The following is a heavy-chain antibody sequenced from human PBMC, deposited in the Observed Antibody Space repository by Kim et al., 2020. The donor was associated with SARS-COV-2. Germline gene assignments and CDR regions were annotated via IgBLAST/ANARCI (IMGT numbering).Heavy chain of an antibody. D-gene: IGHD6-13*01. CDR3: ASSRGGAFDI. V-gene: IGHV4-59*01. Sequence: STTYNPSLKSRVTISVDTAKNQFSLKLSSVTAADTAVYYCASSRGGAFDIWGQGTMVTVSS. CDR2: ST. J-gene: IGHJ3*02.